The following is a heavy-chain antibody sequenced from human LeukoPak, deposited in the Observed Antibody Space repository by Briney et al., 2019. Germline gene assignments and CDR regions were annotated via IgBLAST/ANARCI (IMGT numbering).Heavy chain of an antibody. CDR1: GGSISSSNW. V-gene: IGHV4-4*02. D-gene: IGHD3-16*01. J-gene: IGHJ4*02. Sequence: PSGTLSLTCAVSGGSISSSNWWSWVRQPPGKGLEWIREIYHSGSTNYNPSLKSRVTISVDKSKNQFSLKLSSVTAADTAVYYCARAFTYDYVWGSPVFQTTYYFDYWGQGTLVTVSS. CDR3: ARAFTYDYVWGSPVFQTTYYFDY. CDR2: IYHSGST.